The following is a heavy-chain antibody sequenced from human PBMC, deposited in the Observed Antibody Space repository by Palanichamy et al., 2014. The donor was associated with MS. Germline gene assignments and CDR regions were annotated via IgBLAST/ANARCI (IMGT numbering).Heavy chain of an antibody. CDR2: ISGSGDGK. Sequence: EVQLLESGGGLVQPGGSLRLSCAASGFTFSRYAMSWVRQAPGKGLEWVSAISGSGDGKYYADSVKGRFTISRDNSKNTLYMQMSTLRAEDTAVYYCAKASYGGYIGGHFDSWGQGTLVTVSS. CDR3: AKASYGGYIGGHFDS. D-gene: IGHD5-12*01. J-gene: IGHJ4*02. V-gene: IGHV3-23*01. CDR1: GFTFSRYA.